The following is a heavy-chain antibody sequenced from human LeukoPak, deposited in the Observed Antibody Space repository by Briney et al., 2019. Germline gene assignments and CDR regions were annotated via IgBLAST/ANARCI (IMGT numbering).Heavy chain of an antibody. J-gene: IGHJ4*02. CDR3: ARGEPPFYYYDSSGYYDY. D-gene: IGHD3-22*01. V-gene: IGHV1-2*02. CDR2: INPNSGGT. CDR1: GYTFTVYY. Sequence: ASVTVSFKASGYTFTVYYMHWVRQAPGQGGEGVGWINPNSGGTNYAQKFQGRVTMTRDTSISTAYMELSRLRSDDTAVYYCARGEPPFYYYDSSGYYDYWGQGTLVTVSS.